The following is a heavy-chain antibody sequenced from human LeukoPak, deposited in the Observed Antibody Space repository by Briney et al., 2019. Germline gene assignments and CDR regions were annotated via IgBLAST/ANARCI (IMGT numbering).Heavy chain of an antibody. D-gene: IGHD6-19*01. CDR1: GFTFSSYW. V-gene: IGHV3-74*01. CDR2: INRDGSST. Sequence: GGSLRLSCAASGFTFSSYWMHWVRQAPGKGLVWVTRINRDGSSTSYADSEKGRLTISRDNAKNTLYLQMNSLRAEDTAVYYCARSTVAGTYYYWGQGTLVTVSS. CDR3: ARSTVAGTYYY. J-gene: IGHJ4*02.